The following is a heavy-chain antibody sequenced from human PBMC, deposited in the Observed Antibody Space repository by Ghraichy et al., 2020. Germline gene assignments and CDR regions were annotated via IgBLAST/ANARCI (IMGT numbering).Heavy chain of an antibody. CDR3: ARDLVDCYYFGMDV. D-gene: IGHD3-10*01. V-gene: IGHV4-4*02. J-gene: IGHJ6*01. CDR1: GDSIISTNW. CDR2: IYHSGST. Sequence: GSLRLSCTVSGDSIISTNWWSWVRQPPGKGLEWIGGIYHSGSTDYNPSLKSRITISVDKSKNQFSLKLTSVTAADTAVYYCARDLVDCYYFGMDVWGPGTTVTVSA.